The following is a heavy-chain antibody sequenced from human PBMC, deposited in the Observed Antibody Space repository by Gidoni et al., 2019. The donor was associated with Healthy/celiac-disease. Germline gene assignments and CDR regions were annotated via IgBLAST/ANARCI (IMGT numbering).Heavy chain of an antibody. V-gene: IGHV4-39*01. CDR2: IYYSGGT. J-gene: IGHJ4*02. CDR1: GGSISSSSYY. CDR3: ARGHMVRGNDY. D-gene: IGHD3-10*01. Sequence: QLQLQESGPGLVKPSETLSLTCTVSGGSISSSSYYWGWIRQPPGKGLEWIGSIYYSGGTYYTPSLKRRVTISVDTSKTQFSLKLSSVTAADTAVYYCARGHMVRGNDYWGQGTLVTVSS.